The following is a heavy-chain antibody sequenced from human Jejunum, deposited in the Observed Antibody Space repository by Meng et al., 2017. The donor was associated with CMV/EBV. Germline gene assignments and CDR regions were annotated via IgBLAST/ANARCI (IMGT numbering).Heavy chain of an antibody. D-gene: IGHD1-14*01. CDR3: ALGLYTTSWFFDL. CDR2: VDPEDGET. CDR1: AYTFTEYY. V-gene: IGHV1-69-2*01. Sequence: CTVSAYTFTEYYIHWVQQATGKGVEWMGLVDPEDGETIYAEKSQGRVTISADTYTNTIYMELSSLRSEDTAVYFCALGLYTTSWFFDLWGRGTLVTVSS. J-gene: IGHJ2*01.